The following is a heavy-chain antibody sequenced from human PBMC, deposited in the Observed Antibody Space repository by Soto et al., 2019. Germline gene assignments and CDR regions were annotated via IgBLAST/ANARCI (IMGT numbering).Heavy chain of an antibody. CDR2: VIPVLGVT. V-gene: IGHV1-69*02. CDR1: GDTFSSYT. CDR3: ARRRYCGADWFSQYDDGMDI. J-gene: IGHJ6*02. Sequence: QVQLVQSGAELKKPGSSVKVSCRSGGDTFSSYTVSWVRQAPGQGLEWMGRVIPVLGVTNYARKFQGRVSITAEKAAXAXDXQLRSRTDEDSGVSYCARRRYCGADWFSQYDDGMDIWGQGTTVTVSS. D-gene: IGHD2-21*02.